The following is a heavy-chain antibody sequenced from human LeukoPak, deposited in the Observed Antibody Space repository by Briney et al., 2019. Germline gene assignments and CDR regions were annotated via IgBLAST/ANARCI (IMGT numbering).Heavy chain of an antibody. CDR1: GFTFSSYG. CDR2: ISYDASNR. D-gene: IGHD2-15*01. CDR3: AKHYCSGGNCYFDY. Sequence: GGSLRLSCAASGFTFSSYGMHWVRQAPGKGLEWVAFISYDASNRYYVDSVKGRFTISRDNSKDTVYLQMNSLRTEDTAVYYCAKHYCSGGNCYFDYWGQGSLVIVSS. V-gene: IGHV3-30*19. J-gene: IGHJ4*02.